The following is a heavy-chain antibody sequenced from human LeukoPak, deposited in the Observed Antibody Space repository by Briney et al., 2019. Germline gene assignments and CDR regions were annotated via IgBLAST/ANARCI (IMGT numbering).Heavy chain of an antibody. D-gene: IGHD4-17*01. Sequence: SQTLSLTCTVSGGSISSGSYYWSWIRQPPGKGLEWIGEINHSGSTNYNPSLKSRVTISVDTSKNQFSLKLSSVTAADTAVYYCARGETPATVTNTGRLGAFDIWGQGTMVTVSS. CDR3: ARGETPATVTNTGRLGAFDI. J-gene: IGHJ3*02. CDR2: INHSGST. V-gene: IGHV4-39*07. CDR1: GGSISSGSYY.